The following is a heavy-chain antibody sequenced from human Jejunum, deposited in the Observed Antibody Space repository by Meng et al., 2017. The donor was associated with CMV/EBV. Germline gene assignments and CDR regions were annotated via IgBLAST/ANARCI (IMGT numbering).Heavy chain of an antibody. V-gene: IGHV4-39*07. J-gene: IGHJ5*02. D-gene: IGHD3-3*01. Sequence: SISGSPYYWGWIRQPPGKGLEWIASVYYSGSTYYNPSLRSRVSISVDTSKNLFSLQLSSVTAADTAVYYCARDSFVVLINEYNCFDPWGQGTLVTVSS. CDR3: ARDSFVVLINEYNCFDP. CDR1: SISGSPYY. CDR2: VYYSGST.